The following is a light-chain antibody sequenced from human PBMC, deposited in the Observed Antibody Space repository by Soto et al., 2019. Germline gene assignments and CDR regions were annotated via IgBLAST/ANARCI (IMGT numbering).Light chain of an antibody. CDR1: ETVATN. CDR3: QQYNNWPPIT. V-gene: IGKV3-15*01. CDR2: GAS. Sequence: PGERATLSCWASETVATNLAWYQQKPGQAPRLLIYGASTRATGIPARFSGSGSGTEFTLTISSLQSEDFAVYYCQQYNNWPPITFGQGTRLEI. J-gene: IGKJ5*01.